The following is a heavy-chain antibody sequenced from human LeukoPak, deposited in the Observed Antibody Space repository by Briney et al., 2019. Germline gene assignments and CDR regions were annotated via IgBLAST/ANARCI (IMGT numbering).Heavy chain of an antibody. J-gene: IGHJ3*02. CDR1: GGSISSGGYY. Sequence: SETLSLTCTVSGGSISSGGYYWSWIRQHPGKGLEWIGYIYYNGSTYYNPSLKSRVTISVDTSKNQFSLKLSSVTAADTAVYYCASYIVGATLGPNDAFDIWGQGTMVTVSS. V-gene: IGHV4-31*03. D-gene: IGHD1-26*01. CDR2: IYYNGST. CDR3: ASYIVGATLGPNDAFDI.